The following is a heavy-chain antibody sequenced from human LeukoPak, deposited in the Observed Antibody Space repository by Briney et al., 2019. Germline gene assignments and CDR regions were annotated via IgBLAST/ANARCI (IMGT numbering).Heavy chain of an antibody. D-gene: IGHD3-9*01. CDR2: IIPIFGTA. CDR1: GGTFSSYA. J-gene: IGHJ4*02. CDR3: ARGRPLRYFDWLLGGLDY. V-gene: IGHV1-69*05. Sequence: SVKVSCKASGGTFSSYAISWVRQAPEQGLEWMGGIIPIFGTANYAQKFQGRVTITTDESTSTAYMELSSLRSEDTAVYYCARGRPLRYFDWLLGGLDYWGQGTLVTVSS.